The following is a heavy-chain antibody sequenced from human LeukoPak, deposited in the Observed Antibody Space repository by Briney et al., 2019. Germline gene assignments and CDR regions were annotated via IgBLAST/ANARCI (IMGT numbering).Heavy chain of an antibody. Sequence: GSLRLSCAASGFTFSDYYMSWIRQAPGKGLEWVSYISSSGSTIYYADSVKGRFTISRDNAKNSLYLQMNSLRAEGTAVYYCARAAGRMTPLDYWGQGTLVTVSS. D-gene: IGHD2-15*01. J-gene: IGHJ4*02. CDR3: ARAAGRMTPLDY. CDR1: GFTFSDYY. V-gene: IGHV3-11*01. CDR2: ISSSGSTI.